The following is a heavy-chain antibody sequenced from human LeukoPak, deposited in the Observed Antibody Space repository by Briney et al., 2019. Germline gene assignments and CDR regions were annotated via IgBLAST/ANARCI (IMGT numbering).Heavy chain of an antibody. CDR1: GYTFTSYG. Sequence: ASVKVSCKASGYTFTSYGISWVRQAPGQGLEWMGWISAYNGNTNYAQKLQGRVTMTTDTSTSTAYMELRSLRSDDTAVYYCARSRGIVVVTAMDDAFDIWGQGTMVIVSS. CDR2: ISAYNGNT. CDR3: ARSRGIVVVTAMDDAFDI. D-gene: IGHD2-21*02. J-gene: IGHJ3*02. V-gene: IGHV1-18*01.